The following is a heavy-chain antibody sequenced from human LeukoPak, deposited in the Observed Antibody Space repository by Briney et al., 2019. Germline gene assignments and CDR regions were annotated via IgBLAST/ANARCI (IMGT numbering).Heavy chain of an antibody. Sequence: SETLSLTCTVSGGSISSNTYYWGWIRQPPGKGLEWIGYIYYSGSTHYHPSLKSRVTISVDTSKNQFSLKLSSVTAADTAVYYCASPGQQSDAFDNWGQGTMVTVSS. CDR1: GGSISSNTYY. J-gene: IGHJ3*02. CDR2: IYYSGST. CDR3: ASPGQQSDAFDN. D-gene: IGHD6-13*01. V-gene: IGHV4-61*05.